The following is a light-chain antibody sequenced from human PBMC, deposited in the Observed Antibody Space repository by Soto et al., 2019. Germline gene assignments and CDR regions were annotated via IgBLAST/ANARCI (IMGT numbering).Light chain of an antibody. CDR2: DNS. J-gene: IGLJ1*01. CDR1: SSNIGDNY. Sequence: QSALSQPPSVSASPGQRVTVSCSGTSSNIGDNYVSWYQHLPETAPKLLIYDNSHRPSGIPDRFSGSKSGTSATLGITGLQTGDEADYYCGTWDSSLSAFYVFGTGTKVPVL. CDR3: GTWDSSLSAFYV. V-gene: IGLV1-51*01.